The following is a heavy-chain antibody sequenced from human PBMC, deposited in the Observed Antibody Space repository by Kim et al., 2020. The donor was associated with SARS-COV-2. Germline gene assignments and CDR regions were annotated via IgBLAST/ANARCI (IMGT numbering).Heavy chain of an antibody. CDR1: GYTFTEYD. CDR2: MNPKSGNT. Sequence: ASVKVSCKASGYTFTEYDINWVRQAAGQGPEWMGWMNPKSGNTDYAQKFQGRVTMTREIHIKTAYMELRSLRCDDTAVYFWVRYRSGWNDNWFDPSGQGTLLTVSS. CDR3: VRYRSGWNDNWFDP. V-gene: IGHV1-8*01. J-gene: IGHJ5*02. D-gene: IGHD6-19*01.